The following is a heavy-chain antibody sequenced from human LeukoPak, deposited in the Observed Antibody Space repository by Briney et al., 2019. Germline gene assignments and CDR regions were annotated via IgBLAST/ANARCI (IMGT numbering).Heavy chain of an antibody. D-gene: IGHD5-18*01. Sequence: GGSLRLSCAASGSTFSSYWMSWVRQAPGKGLEWVANIKQDGSEKYYVDSVKGRFTISRDNAKNSLYLQMNSLRAEDTAVYYCARAPRYSYGSWGQGTLVTVSS. CDR3: ARAPRYSYGS. V-gene: IGHV3-7*01. CDR2: IKQDGSEK. CDR1: GSTFSSYW. J-gene: IGHJ5*02.